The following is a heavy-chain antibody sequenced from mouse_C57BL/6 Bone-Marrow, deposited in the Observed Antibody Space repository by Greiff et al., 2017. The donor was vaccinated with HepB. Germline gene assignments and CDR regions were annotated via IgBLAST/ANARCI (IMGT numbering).Heavy chain of an antibody. Sequence: VQRVESGPELVKPGASVKISCKASGYAFSSSWMNWVKQRPGKGLEWIGRIYPGDGDTNYNGKFKGKATLTADKSSSTAYMQLSSLTSEDSAVYFCARSGLGWGQGTTLTVSS. V-gene: IGHV1-82*01. J-gene: IGHJ2*01. CDR1: GYAFSSSW. CDR2: IYPGDGDT. CDR3: ARSGLG. D-gene: IGHD3-1*01.